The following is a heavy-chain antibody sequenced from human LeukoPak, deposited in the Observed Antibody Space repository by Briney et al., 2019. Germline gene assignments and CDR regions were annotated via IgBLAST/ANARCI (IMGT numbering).Heavy chain of an antibody. D-gene: IGHD3-9*01. CDR1: GYSFTSYW. J-gene: IGHJ5*02. Sequence: GESLKISCKGSGYSFTSYWIGWVRQMPGKGLEWMGIIYPGDSDTRYSPSFQGQVTISADKSISTAYLQWSSLKASDTAVYYCARLPGHHDILTGYSKPSNWFDPWGQGTLVTVSS. CDR2: IYPGDSDT. V-gene: IGHV5-51*01. CDR3: ARLPGHHDILTGYSKPSNWFDP.